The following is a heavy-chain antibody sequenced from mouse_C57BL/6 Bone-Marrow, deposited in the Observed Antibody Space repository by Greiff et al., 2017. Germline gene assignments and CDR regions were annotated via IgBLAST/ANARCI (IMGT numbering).Heavy chain of an antibody. V-gene: IGHV1-15*01. CDR1: GYTFTDYE. J-gene: IGHJ2*01. D-gene: IGHD2-3*01. CDR2: IDPETGGT. CDR3: TFDGYYAFFDY. Sequence: QVQLKESGAELVRPGASVTLSCKASGYTFTDYEMHWVKQTPVHGLEWIGAIDPETGGTAYNQKFKGKAILTADKSSSTAYMELRSLTSEDSAVYYCTFDGYYAFFDYWGQGTTLTVSS.